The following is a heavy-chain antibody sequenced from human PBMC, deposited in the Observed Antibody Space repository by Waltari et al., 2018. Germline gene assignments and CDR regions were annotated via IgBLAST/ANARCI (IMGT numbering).Heavy chain of an antibody. D-gene: IGHD4-4*01. Sequence: EVQLVEFGGGLIQPGGSLRLSCAASGFIISDNYMSWVRQAPGKGLEWVSFINSGGTTYYADSVKGRFTISRDNSKNTVYLQMNSLRAEDTAMYYCARDSKFDPWGQGTLVTVSS. CDR2: INSGGTT. CDR1: GFIISDNY. V-gene: IGHV3-53*01. CDR3: ARDSKFDP. J-gene: IGHJ5*02.